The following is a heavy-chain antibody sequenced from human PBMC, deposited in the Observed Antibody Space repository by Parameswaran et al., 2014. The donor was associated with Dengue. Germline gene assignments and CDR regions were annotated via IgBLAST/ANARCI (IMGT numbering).Heavy chain of an antibody. J-gene: IGHJ4*01. Sequence: WVRQAPGQGLEWMGWINPNSGGTNYAQKFQGWVTMTRDTSISTAYMELSRLRSDDTAVYYCARGGIHHPTFLPFPLVYIAAAGPVVDNFDYW. CDR3: ARGGIHHPTFLPFPLVYIAAAGPVVDNFDY. V-gene: IGHV1-2*04. D-gene: IGHD6-13*01. CDR2: INPNSGGT.